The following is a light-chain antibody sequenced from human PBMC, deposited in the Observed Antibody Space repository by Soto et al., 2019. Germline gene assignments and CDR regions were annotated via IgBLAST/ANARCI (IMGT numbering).Light chain of an antibody. CDR1: QSVSSSY. V-gene: IGKV3-20*01. Sequence: EIVLTQSPGTLSLSPGERATLSCRASQSVSSSYLAWYQQKPGQAPSLLIYAASNRATGIPDRFSGSGSGTDFTLTISRLEPEDFAVYFCQQYGSSPPTYTFGQGTKLEIK. CDR2: AAS. J-gene: IGKJ2*01. CDR3: QQYGSSPPTYT.